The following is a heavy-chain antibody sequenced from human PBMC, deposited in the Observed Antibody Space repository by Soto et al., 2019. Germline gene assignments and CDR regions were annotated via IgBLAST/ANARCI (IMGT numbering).Heavy chain of an antibody. D-gene: IGHD2-8*01. CDR2: INHSGST. J-gene: IGHJ4*01. CDR3: ASIFPNSSLLGWTNGVCYTQFDY. V-gene: IGHV4-34*01. Sequence: QVQLQQWGAGLLKPSETLSLTCAVYGGSFSGYYWSWIRQPPGKGLEWIGEINHSGSTNYNPSLQLRVTISVDTSKNQFSLKLSLVIAADAAVYCCASIFPNSSLLGWTNGVCYTQFDYLGQGTLVTVSS. CDR1: GGSFSGYY.